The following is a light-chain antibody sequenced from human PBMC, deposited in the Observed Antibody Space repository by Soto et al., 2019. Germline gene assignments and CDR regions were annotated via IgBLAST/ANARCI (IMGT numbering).Light chain of an antibody. V-gene: IGLV2-14*01. CDR1: SSDIGSYNY. CDR2: EVS. CDR3: SSYRRNRDVV. J-gene: IGLJ2*01. Sequence: QAVVAQPASVSGSPGQSITISCTGTSSDIGSYNYVSWYQQHPGKAPKLVLYEVSNRPSGISNRFSGSKSGNTASLTISGLQAEDEADYYCSSYRRNRDVVFGGGTKLTVL.